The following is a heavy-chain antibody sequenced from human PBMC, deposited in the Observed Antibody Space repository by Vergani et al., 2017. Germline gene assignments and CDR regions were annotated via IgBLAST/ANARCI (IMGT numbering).Heavy chain of an antibody. CDR1: EYSFGNYW. V-gene: IGHV5-51*01. D-gene: IGHD1-1*01. J-gene: IGHJ4*02. CDR2: IHPADYDT. Sequence: EVELVQSGPEMRKPGESLKISCKGSEYSFGNYWIGWVRQMPGKGLEWMGIIHPADYDTRYSPSFQGQVTISADKSISTAFLQWDSLKASDTALYYCARHTTYTDSWGQGTLVTVSS. CDR3: ARHTTYTDS.